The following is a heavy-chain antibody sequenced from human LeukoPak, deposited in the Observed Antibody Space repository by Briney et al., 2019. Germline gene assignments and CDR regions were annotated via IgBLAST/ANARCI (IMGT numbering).Heavy chain of an antibody. CDR3: AKPIYSIVVVPAATGAPGDY. J-gene: IGHJ4*02. CDR2: ISGSGGST. V-gene: IGHV3-23*01. Sequence: GGSLRLSCAASGFTFSSYAMSWVRQVPGKGLEWVSAISGSGGSTYYADSVKGRFTISRDNSKNTLYLQMNSLRAEDTAVYYCAKPIYSIVVVPAATGAPGDYWGQGTLVTVSS. CDR1: GFTFSSYA. D-gene: IGHD2-2*01.